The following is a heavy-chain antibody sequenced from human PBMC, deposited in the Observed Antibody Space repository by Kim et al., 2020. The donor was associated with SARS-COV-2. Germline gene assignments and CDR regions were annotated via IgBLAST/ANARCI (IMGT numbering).Heavy chain of an antibody. CDR3: ASYDFWSGYYVY. Sequence: YYPGSVKGRFTISRENAKNSLYLQMNSLRAGDTAVYYCASYDFWSGYYVYWGQGTLVTVSS. V-gene: IGHV3-13*01. D-gene: IGHD3-3*01. J-gene: IGHJ4*02.